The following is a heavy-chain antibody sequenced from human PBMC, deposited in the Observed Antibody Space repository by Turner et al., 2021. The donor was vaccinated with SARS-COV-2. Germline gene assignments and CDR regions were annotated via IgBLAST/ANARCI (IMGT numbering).Heavy chain of an antibody. D-gene: IGHD3-22*01. Sequence: QLQLQESGPGLVKPSETLSRTCTVSGGSISSSSYYWGWIRQSPGKGLEWIVNIYYSGRSDYSPSLESRVTISVVTSKTQFSLRLSSVTAADTAVYYCASAFFYDSSGYYDYFDHWGQGTLVTVSS. CDR1: GGSISSSSYY. J-gene: IGHJ4*02. CDR2: IYYSGRS. V-gene: IGHV4-39*01. CDR3: ASAFFYDSSGYYDYFDH.